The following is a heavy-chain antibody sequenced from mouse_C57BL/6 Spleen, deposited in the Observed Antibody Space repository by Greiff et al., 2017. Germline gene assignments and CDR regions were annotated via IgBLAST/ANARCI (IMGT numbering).Heavy chain of an antibody. CDR1: GYTFTDYY. Sequence: VQLQQSGPELVKPGASVKISCKASGYTFTDYYMNWVKQSPGQSLEWIGDINPNNGGTSYNQKFKGKATLTVDKSSSTAYMELRSLTSEDSADYYWARSDYGSSYAYAMDYWGQGTSVTVSS. J-gene: IGHJ4*01. CDR2: INPNNGGT. CDR3: ARSDYGSSYAYAMDY. V-gene: IGHV1-26*01. D-gene: IGHD1-1*01.